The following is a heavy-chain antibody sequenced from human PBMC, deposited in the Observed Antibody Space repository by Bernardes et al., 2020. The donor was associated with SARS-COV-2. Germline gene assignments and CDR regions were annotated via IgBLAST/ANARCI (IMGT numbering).Heavy chain of an antibody. D-gene: IGHD3-22*01. Sequence: GGSLRLSCTASTFTLSNYAINWVRQAPGKGLEWVALISRSGVGAHYADSVNGRFAIFRDTSKNTVYLQMNNLRADDTAVYSCAIDYDSTGFYEDYWGQGTLVTVSS. V-gene: IGHV3-23*01. J-gene: IGHJ4*02. CDR2: ISRSGVGA. CDR1: TFTLSNYA. CDR3: AIDYDSTGFYEDY.